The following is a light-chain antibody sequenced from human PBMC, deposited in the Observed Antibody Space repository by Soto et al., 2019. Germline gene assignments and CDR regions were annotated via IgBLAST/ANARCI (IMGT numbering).Light chain of an antibody. J-gene: IGKJ4*01. CDR1: QSVDSSY. V-gene: IGKV3-20*01. Sequence: EIVLTQSPDTLSLSPGERATLSCRASQSVDSSYLAWYQQKPGQTPRLLIYGASSRATGIPDRFSGSGSGTDFSITISRLEPEDFAVYYCQQCTHSPTFGGGTKVEIK. CDR2: GAS. CDR3: QQCTHSPT.